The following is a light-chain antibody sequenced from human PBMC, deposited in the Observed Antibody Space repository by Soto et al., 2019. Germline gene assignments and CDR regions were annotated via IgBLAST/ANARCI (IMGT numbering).Light chain of an antibody. CDR1: QGIGSS. Sequence: DIQMTQSPSSLSVSVGDSVTITCQASQGIGSSLNWYQQKPGEAPKILIYDASNLEKGVPSRFSGTASGTDFTFTISTLQTEDIATYFWHQYHHLPQSFGQGTKLEI. J-gene: IGKJ2*03. CDR3: HQYHHLPQS. CDR2: DAS. V-gene: IGKV1-33*01.